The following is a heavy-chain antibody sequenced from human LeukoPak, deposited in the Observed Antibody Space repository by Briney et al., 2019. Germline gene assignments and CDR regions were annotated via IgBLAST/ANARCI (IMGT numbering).Heavy chain of an antibody. Sequence: ASVTVSCKASGYTFTSYDINWVRQAAGQGLEWMGWMNPNSGNTGYAQKFQGRVTMTRNTSISTAYMELSSLRSEDTAVYYCARSPRITIFGVVIRFDPWGQGTLVTVSS. CDR1: GYTFTSYD. V-gene: IGHV1-8*01. CDR2: MNPNSGNT. J-gene: IGHJ5*02. CDR3: ARSPRITIFGVVIRFDP. D-gene: IGHD3-3*01.